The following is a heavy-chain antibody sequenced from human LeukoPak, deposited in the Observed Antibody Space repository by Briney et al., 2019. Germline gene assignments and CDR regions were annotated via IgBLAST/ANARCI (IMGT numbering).Heavy chain of an antibody. CDR3: ARSGVTIFGVVIMPFDY. Sequence: ASVKVSCKASGYTFTSYGISWVRQAPGQGLEWMGSISAYNGNTNYAQKLQGRVTMTTDTSTSTAYMELRSLRSDDTAVYYCARSGVTIFGVVIMPFDYWGQGTLVTVSS. CDR2: ISAYNGNT. J-gene: IGHJ4*02. CDR1: GYTFTSYG. V-gene: IGHV1-18*01. D-gene: IGHD3-3*01.